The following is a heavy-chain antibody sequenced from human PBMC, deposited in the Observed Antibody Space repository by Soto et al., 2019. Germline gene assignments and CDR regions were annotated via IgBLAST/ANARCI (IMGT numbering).Heavy chain of an antibody. CDR2: ISSGGSYI. V-gene: IGHV3-21*06. D-gene: IGHD5-12*01. CDR3: ATSGVATGFDF. CDR1: EMTFRNYS. Sequence: EVQLVESGGGLVKPGGSLRLTCAASEMTFRNYSMNWVRQAPGKGLEWVSSISSGGSYIYYADSGKGRFTISRDNAKNSLFLQMTSLRAEDTAVYYCATSGVATGFDFWGQGTLVTVS. J-gene: IGHJ4*02.